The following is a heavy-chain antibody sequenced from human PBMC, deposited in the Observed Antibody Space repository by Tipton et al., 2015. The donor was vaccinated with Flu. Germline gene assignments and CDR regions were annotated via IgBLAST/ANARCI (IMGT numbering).Heavy chain of an antibody. CDR3: ARDGGRITMIVGGAFDI. CDR1: GGSISSYY. J-gene: IGHJ3*02. CDR2: IYTSGST. V-gene: IGHV4-4*07. Sequence: SLTCTVSGGSISSYYWSWIRQPAGKGLEWIGRIYTSGSTNYNPSLKSRVTMSVDTSKNQFSLKLSSVTAADTAVYYCARDGGRITMIVGGAFDIWGQGTMVTVSS. D-gene: IGHD3-22*01.